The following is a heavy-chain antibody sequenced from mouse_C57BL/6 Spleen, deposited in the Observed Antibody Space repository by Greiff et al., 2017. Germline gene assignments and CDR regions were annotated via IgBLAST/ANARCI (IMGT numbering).Heavy chain of an antibody. Sequence: QVQLQQPGAELVRPGTSVKLSCKASGYTFTSYWMHWVKQRPGQGLEWIGVIDPSDSYTNYNQKFKGKATLTVDTSSSTAYMQLSSLTSEDSAVYYCARSGTAQNYFDYWGQGTTLTVSS. CDR2: IDPSDSYT. J-gene: IGHJ2*01. CDR3: ARSGTAQNYFDY. V-gene: IGHV1-59*01. CDR1: GYTFTSYW. D-gene: IGHD3-2*02.